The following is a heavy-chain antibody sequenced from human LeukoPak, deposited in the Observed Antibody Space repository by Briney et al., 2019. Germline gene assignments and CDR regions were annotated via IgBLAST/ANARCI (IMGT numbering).Heavy chain of an antibody. D-gene: IGHD3-16*01. Sequence: KPSETLSLTCAVYGGSFSGYYWSWIRQPPGKGLEWIGEINHSGSTNYNPSLKGRLTISLDTSRNQFSLKLSSVTAADTAVYYCAGHNYVFRPNWFDPWGQGTLVTVSS. V-gene: IGHV4-34*01. CDR3: AGHNYVFRPNWFDP. J-gene: IGHJ5*02. CDR1: GGSFSGYY. CDR2: INHSGST.